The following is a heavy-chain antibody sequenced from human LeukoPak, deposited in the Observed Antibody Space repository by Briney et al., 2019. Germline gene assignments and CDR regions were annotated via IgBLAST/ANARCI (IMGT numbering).Heavy chain of an antibody. Sequence: ASVKVSCKASGYTFTSYYMHWVRQAPGQGLEWMGIINPSGGSTSYAQKFQGRVTMTRDTSTSTVYMELSSLRSEDTAVYYCARDPQQLVYWGGDNYAFDIWGQGTVVTVSS. V-gene: IGHV1-46*01. CDR2: INPSGGST. CDR3: ARDPQQLVYWGGDNYAFDI. D-gene: IGHD6-13*01. CDR1: GYTFTSYY. J-gene: IGHJ3*02.